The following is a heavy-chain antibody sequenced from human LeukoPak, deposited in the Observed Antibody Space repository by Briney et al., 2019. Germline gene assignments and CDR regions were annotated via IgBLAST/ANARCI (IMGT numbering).Heavy chain of an antibody. CDR1: GYTFTSYD. CDR2: IIPIFGTA. D-gene: IGHD3-9*01. Sequence: SVKVSCKASGYTFTSYDINWVRQATGQGLEWMGGIIPIFGTANYAQKFQGRVTITADKSTSTAYMELSSLRSEDTAVYYCARDLGGYQGGVRYFEMDVWGKGTTVTVSS. CDR3: ARDLGGYQGGVRYFEMDV. V-gene: IGHV1-69*06. J-gene: IGHJ6*04.